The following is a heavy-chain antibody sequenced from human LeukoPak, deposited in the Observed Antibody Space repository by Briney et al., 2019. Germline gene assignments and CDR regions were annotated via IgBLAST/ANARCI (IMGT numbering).Heavy chain of an antibody. J-gene: IGHJ4*02. Sequence: ASVQGCCTASGYTFTGYYMHWVRQAPGPGLEWMGIINPSGGSTSYAQKFQGRVTMTRDTSTSTVYMELSSLRSEDTAVYYCARSLNYDILSLVDYWGQGTLVTVSS. CDR3: ARSLNYDILSLVDY. D-gene: IGHD3-9*01. CDR1: GYTFTGYY. V-gene: IGHV1-46*01. CDR2: INPSGGST.